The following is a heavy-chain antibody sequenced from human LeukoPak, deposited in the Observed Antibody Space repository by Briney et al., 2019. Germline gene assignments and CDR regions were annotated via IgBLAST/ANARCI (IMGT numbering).Heavy chain of an antibody. V-gene: IGHV4-34*01. CDR1: GGSFSGYY. D-gene: IGHD3-10*01. J-gene: IGHJ4*02. CDR3: ARAFTYGSGSRPFDY. Sequence: SETLSLTCAVYGGSFSGYYWSWIRQPPGKGLEWIGEINHSGSTNYNPSLKSRVTISVDTSKNQFSLKLSSVTAADTAVYYCARAFTYGSGSRPFDYWGQGTLVTVSS. CDR2: INHSGST.